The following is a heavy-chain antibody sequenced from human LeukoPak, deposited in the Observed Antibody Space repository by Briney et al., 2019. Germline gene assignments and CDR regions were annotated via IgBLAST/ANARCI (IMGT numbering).Heavy chain of an antibody. CDR1: GFTFSSYS. CDR2: INHSGST. J-gene: IGHJ4*02. D-gene: IGHD4-17*01. V-gene: IGHV4-34*01. CDR3: ARGMDGEGYFDY. Sequence: GSLRLSCAASGFTFSSYSMNWIRQPPGKGLEWIGEINHSGSTNYNPSLKSRVTISVDTSKNQFSLKLSSVTAADTAVYYCARGMDGEGYFDYWGQGTLVTVSS.